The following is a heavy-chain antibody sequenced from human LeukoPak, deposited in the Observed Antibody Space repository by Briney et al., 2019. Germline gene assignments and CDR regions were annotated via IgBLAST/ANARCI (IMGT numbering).Heavy chain of an antibody. V-gene: IGHV4-34*01. CDR3: ARDSPYYYGSGSFHY. CDR1: GGSFSGYY. J-gene: IGHJ4*02. Sequence: SETLSLTCAVYGGSFSGYYWSWIRQPPGKGLEWIGEINHSGSTNYNPSLKSRVTISVDTSKNQFSLKLSSVTAADTAVYYCARDSPYYYGSGSFHYWGQGTLVTVSS. D-gene: IGHD3-10*01. CDR2: INHSGST.